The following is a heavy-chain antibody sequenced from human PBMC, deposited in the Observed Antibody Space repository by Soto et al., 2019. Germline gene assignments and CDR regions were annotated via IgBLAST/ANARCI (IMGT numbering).Heavy chain of an antibody. J-gene: IGHJ6*02. CDR1: NGSISSDTYS. CDR3: PRGHSYSGMDV. Sequence: PSETLSLTGTVSNGSISSDTYSCSSVRQPPGKGLEWIGYIYYSGTTYYTPSLKSRLTMSMDRANDHFSLNLTSVTAADTSVYFRPRGHSYSGMDVWG. CDR2: IYYSGTT. V-gene: IGHV4-30-2*01.